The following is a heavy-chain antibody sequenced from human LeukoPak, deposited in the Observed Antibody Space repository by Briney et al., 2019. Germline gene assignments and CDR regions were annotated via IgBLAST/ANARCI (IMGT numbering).Heavy chain of an antibody. Sequence: SVKVSCKASGGTFSSYAISWVRQAPGQGLEWMGGIIPIFGTANYAQKFQGRVTMTTDTSTSTAYMELRSLRSDDTAVYYCARLPGDQGAFDIWGQGTMVTVSS. CDR1: GGTFSSYA. D-gene: IGHD7-27*01. CDR2: IIPIFGTA. V-gene: IGHV1-69*05. CDR3: ARLPGDQGAFDI. J-gene: IGHJ3*02.